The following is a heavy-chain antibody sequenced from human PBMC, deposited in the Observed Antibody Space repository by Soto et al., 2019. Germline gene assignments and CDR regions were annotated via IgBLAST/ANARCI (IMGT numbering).Heavy chain of an antibody. Sequence: EVQLLESGGGLVQPGGSLRLSCAASGFMFQTYAMRWVRQAPGKGLEWVSVISGSGDNTYYTDSVKGRFTVSRDNSKNTLSLQRSSLRAEDTAIYYCAKDWGYCTNDGCYEYFQDWGQGTLVTVSS. V-gene: IGHV3-23*01. CDR2: ISGSGDNT. J-gene: IGHJ1*01. D-gene: IGHD2-8*01. CDR1: GFMFQTYA. CDR3: AKDWGYCTNDGCYEYFQD.